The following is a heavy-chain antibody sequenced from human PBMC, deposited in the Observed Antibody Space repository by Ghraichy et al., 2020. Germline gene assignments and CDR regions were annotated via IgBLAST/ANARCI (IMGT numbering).Heavy chain of an antibody. V-gene: IGHV3-23*01. J-gene: IGHJ4*02. CDR3: AKDRRYCSGGSCYPGFGPL. CDR2: ISGSGGST. D-gene: IGHD2-15*01. Sequence: LSLTCAASGFTFSSYAMSWVRQAPGKGLEWVSAISGSGGSTYYADSVKGRFTISRDNSKNTLYLQMNSLRAEDTAVYYCAKDRRYCSGGSCYPGFGPLWGQGTLVTVSS. CDR1: GFTFSSYA.